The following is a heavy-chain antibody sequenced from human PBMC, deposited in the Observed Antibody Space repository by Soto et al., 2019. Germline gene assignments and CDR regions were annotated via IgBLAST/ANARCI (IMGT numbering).Heavy chain of an antibody. V-gene: IGHV1-18*01. Sequence: ASVKVSCAASGYTFTSYGISWVRQAPGQGLEWMGWISAYNGNTNYAQKLQGRVTMTTDTSTSTAYMELRSLRSDDTAVYYCARVAGRAAAGTGWFDPWGQGTLVTVSS. D-gene: IGHD6-13*01. CDR2: ISAYNGNT. CDR1: GYTFTSYG. CDR3: ARVAGRAAAGTGWFDP. J-gene: IGHJ5*02.